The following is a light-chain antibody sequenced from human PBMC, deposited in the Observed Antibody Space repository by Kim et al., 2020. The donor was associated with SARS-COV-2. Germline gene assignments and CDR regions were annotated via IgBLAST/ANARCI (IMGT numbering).Light chain of an antibody. V-gene: IGKV1-16*02. CDR2: DAS. CDR1: QAIKNN. Sequence: DIQMTQSPSSLSASIGDRITVTCRASQAIKNNLAWFQQKPGKAPESLIYDASTLQSGVPSKFSGSQSGTDFTLTINSLQPEDVATYYCQQYRSYPLTFGGGTKLEI. J-gene: IGKJ4*01. CDR3: QQYRSYPLT.